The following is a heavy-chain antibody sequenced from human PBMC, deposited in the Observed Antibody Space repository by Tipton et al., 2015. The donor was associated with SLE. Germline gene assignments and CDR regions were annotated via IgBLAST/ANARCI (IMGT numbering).Heavy chain of an antibody. CDR2: INHSGST. Sequence: TLSLTCAVYGGSFSGYYWSWIRQPPGKGLEWIGEINHSGSTNYNPSLKSRVTISVDTSKNQFSLKLSSVTAADTALYYCARDPYYHRPREIAFDIWGQGTMVTVSS. CDR3: ARDPYYHRPREIAFDI. V-gene: IGHV4-34*01. CDR1: GGSFSGYY. J-gene: IGHJ3*02. D-gene: IGHD3-10*01.